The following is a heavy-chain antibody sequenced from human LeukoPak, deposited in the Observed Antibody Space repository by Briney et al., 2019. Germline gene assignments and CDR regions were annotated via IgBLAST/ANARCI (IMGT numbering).Heavy chain of an antibody. V-gene: IGHV1-69*05. Sequence: SVKVSCKASGGTFSSYAISWVRQAPGQGLEWMGRIIPIFGTANYAQKFQGRVTITTDESTSTAYMELSSLRSEDTAVYYCAREVTPFDAFDIWGQGTMDTVSS. J-gene: IGHJ3*02. CDR1: GGTFSSYA. CDR2: IIPIFGTA. D-gene: IGHD2-21*02. CDR3: AREVTPFDAFDI.